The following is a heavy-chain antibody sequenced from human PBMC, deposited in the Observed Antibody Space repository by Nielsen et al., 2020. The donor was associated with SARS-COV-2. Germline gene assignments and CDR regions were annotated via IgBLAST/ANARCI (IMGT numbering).Heavy chain of an antibody. Sequence: VCQAPWKGLEWVSYTSSSSSTIYYADSVKGQFTISRDNAKNSLYLQMNSLRAEDTAVYYCARDSSGWYALTTSYYYGMDVWGQGTTVTVSS. CDR3: ARDSSGWYALTTSYYYGMDV. V-gene: IGHV3-48*01. D-gene: IGHD6-19*01. CDR2: TSSSSSTI. J-gene: IGHJ6*02.